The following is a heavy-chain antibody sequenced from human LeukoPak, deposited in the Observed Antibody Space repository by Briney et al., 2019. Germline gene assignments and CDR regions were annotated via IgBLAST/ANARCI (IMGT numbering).Heavy chain of an antibody. CDR1: GDRVSSNSAA. Sequence: SQTLSPTCVIFGDRVSSNSAAWNWIRQSPSRGLEWLGRTYYRSKWYIDYAVSVKSRITINPDTSKNHFSLQLNSVTPEDTAIYYCAREKEYGSSVSFDPWGQGTLVTVSS. CDR3: AREKEYGSSVSFDP. V-gene: IGHV6-1*01. J-gene: IGHJ5*02. D-gene: IGHD6-6*01. CDR2: TYYRSKWYI.